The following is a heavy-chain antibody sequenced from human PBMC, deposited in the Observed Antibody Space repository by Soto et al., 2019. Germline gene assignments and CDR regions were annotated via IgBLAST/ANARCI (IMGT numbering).Heavy chain of an antibody. D-gene: IGHD2-8*01. CDR1: AGSITSGDFY. CDR2: ICHSGRT. V-gene: IGHV4-30-4*01. CDR3: ARGHTNSGDANNWFDP. Sequence: SETLSLTCTVSAGSITSGDFYWSWIRQPPGKGLEWIGYICHSGRTYHNPSLQSRVTISVDTSKNQFSLNLSSVTAADTAVYYCARGHTNSGDANNWFDPWGQGTLVTVSS. J-gene: IGHJ5*02.